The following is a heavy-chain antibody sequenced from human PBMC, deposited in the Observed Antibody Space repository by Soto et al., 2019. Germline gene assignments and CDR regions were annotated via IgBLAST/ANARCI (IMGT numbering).Heavy chain of an antibody. D-gene: IGHD3-10*01. J-gene: IGHJ5*02. V-gene: IGHV4-61*01. CDR2: IYYSGST. CDR3: ARDMVRGVIFRDEHKYNWFDP. CDR1: GGSVSSGSYY. Sequence: PSETLSLTCTVSGGSVSSGSYYWSWIRQPPGKGLEWIGYIYYSGSTNYNPSLKSRVTISVDTSKNQFSLKLSSVTAADTAVYYCARDMVRGVIFRDEHKYNWFDPWGQGTLVTVSS.